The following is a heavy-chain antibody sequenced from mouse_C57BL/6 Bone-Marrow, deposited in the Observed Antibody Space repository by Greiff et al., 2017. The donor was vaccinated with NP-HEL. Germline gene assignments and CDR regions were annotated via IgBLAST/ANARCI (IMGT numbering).Heavy chain of an antibody. CDR2: IYPGGGYT. J-gene: IGHJ3*01. CDR1: GYTFTNYW. V-gene: IGHV1-63*01. CDR3: ARSHYYYGSSGFAY. Sequence: VQGVESGAELVRPGTSVKMSCKASGYTFTNYWIGWAKQRPGHGLEWIGDIYPGGGYTNYNEKFKGKATLTADKSSSTAYMQCSSLTSEDSAIYYCARSHYYYGSSGFAYWGQGTLVTVSA. D-gene: IGHD1-1*01.